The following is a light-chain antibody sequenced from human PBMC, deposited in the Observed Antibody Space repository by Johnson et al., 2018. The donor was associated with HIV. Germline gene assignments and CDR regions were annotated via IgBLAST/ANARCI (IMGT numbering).Light chain of an antibody. CDR1: SSNIGNNY. CDR2: ENN. Sequence: QSVLTQPPSVSAAPGQKVTISCSGSSSNIGNNYVSWYRQLPGTAPKLLIYENNKRPSGIPDRFSGSKSGTSATLGIAGLQTGDEADYYCGTWDNSLSTGAVFGTGTKVTVL. J-gene: IGLJ1*01. CDR3: GTWDNSLSTGAV. V-gene: IGLV1-51*02.